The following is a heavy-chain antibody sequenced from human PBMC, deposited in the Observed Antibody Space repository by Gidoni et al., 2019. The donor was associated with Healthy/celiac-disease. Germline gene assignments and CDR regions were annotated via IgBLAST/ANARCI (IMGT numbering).Heavy chain of an antibody. Sequence: QVQLQESGPGLVKPSETLSLTCTASGCSPSSYYWSWIRQPPGKGLEWIGYIYYSGITNYNPSLKSRVTISVDTSKNQFSLKLSSVTAADTAVYYCARNPTVNKYWYFDLWGRGTLVTVSS. D-gene: IGHD4-17*01. J-gene: IGHJ2*01. CDR2: IYYSGIT. CDR1: GCSPSSYY. V-gene: IGHV4-59*08. CDR3: ARNPTVNKYWYFDL.